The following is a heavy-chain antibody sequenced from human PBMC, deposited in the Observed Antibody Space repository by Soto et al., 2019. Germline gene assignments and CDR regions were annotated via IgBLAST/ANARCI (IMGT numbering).Heavy chain of an antibody. CDR3: AREGPGWYYFDY. J-gene: IGHJ4*02. V-gene: IGHV3-33*01. D-gene: IGHD6-19*01. CDR2: IWYDGSNK. CDR1: GFTFSSYG. Sequence: QVQLVESGGGVVQPGRSLRLSCAASGFTFSSYGMHWVRQAPGKGLEWVAVIWYDGSNKYYADSVKGRFTISRDNSKNTLDLEMNSLRAEDTAVYYCAREGPGWYYFDYWGQGTLVTVSS.